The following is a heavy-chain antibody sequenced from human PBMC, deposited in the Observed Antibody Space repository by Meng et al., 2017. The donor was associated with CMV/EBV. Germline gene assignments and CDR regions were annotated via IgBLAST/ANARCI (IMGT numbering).Heavy chain of an antibody. CDR3: AERGGGY. V-gene: IGHV4-59*11. Sequence: QGHLQQSGPGLVKPSETPSLPCRVSGVSIRTHYWSWVRQTPGKGLEWIASIHYTGRADYSPSLKSRLTISVDTSDSQLSLKLSSVTPADTAMYYCAERGGGYWGQGILVTVSS. CDR2: IHYTGRA. CDR1: GVSIRTHY. D-gene: IGHD1-1*01. J-gene: IGHJ4*02.